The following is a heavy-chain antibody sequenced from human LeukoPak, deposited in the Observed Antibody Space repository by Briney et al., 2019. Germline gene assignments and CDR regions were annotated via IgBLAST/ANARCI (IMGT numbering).Heavy chain of an antibody. V-gene: IGHV4-59*08. CDR3: ARQSDSSGYYYLDY. CDR1: GGSISSSNW. J-gene: IGHJ4*02. CDR2: IYYSGYT. D-gene: IGHD3-22*01. Sequence: SETLSLTCAVSGGSISSSNWWSWIRRPPGKGLEWIGYIYYSGYTNYNPSLNSRVTISVDTSKNQFSLRLSSVTAADTAMYYCARQSDSSGYYYLDYWGQGTLVTVSS.